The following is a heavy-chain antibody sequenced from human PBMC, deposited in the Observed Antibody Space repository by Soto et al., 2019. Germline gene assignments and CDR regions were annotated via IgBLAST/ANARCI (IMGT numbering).Heavy chain of an antibody. V-gene: IGHV4-30-2*01. CDR3: ARSVTTPELDFDY. Sequence: SETLSLTCAVSGGSISSGGYSWSWIRQPPGKGLEWIGYIYHSGSTYYNPSLKSRVTISVDRSKNQFSLKLSSVTAADTAVFYCARSVTTPELDFDYWGQGTLVTVSS. CDR1: GGSISSGGYS. J-gene: IGHJ4*02. CDR2: IYHSGST. D-gene: IGHD4-17*01.